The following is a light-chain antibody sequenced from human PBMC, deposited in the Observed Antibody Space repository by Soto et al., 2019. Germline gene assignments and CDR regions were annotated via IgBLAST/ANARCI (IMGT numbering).Light chain of an antibody. CDR2: DVS. V-gene: IGLV2-14*03. CDR1: SSDVGGYNY. J-gene: IGLJ1*01. CDR3: SSYTTSNTRQIV. Sequence: QSMLTLPASVSVSPGQSITISCPGTSSDVGGYNYVSWYQHHPGKAPKLMIYDVSNRPSGVSNRFSGSKSGNTASLTISELQPEDEADYYCSSYTTSNTRQIVFGTGTKVTVL.